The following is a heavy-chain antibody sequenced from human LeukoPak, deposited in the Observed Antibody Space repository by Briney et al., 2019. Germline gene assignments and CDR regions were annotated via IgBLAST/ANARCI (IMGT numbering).Heavy chain of an antibody. J-gene: IGHJ4*02. CDR2: IKQDGSEK. D-gene: IGHD6-19*01. Sequence: PGGSLRLSCAASGFTFSSYAMSWVRQAPGKGLEWVVNIKQDGSEKYYVDSVKGRFTISRDNAKNSLYLQMNSLRAEDTAVYYCARDRGYSSGWYSGNFDYWGQGTLVTVSS. CDR3: ARDRGYSSGWYSGNFDY. CDR1: GFTFSSYA. V-gene: IGHV3-7*01.